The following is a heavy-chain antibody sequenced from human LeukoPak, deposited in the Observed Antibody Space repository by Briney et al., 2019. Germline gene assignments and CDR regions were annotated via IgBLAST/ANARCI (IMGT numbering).Heavy chain of an antibody. V-gene: IGHV3-48*04. D-gene: IGHD6-19*01. CDR2: ISSSGSTI. Sequence: PGGSLRLSCAASGFTFSSYAMSWVRQAPGKGLEWVSYISSSGSTIYYADSVKGRFTISRDNAKNSLYLQMNSLRAEDTAVYYCARDPLAGIETLDYWGQGTLVTVSS. J-gene: IGHJ4*02. CDR3: ARDPLAGIETLDY. CDR1: GFTFSSYA.